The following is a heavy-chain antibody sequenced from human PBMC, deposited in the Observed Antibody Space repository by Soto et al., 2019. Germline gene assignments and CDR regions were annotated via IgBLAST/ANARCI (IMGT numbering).Heavy chain of an antibody. CDR2: IYHSGST. CDR3: ARGHSSSRLPSNWFDP. J-gene: IGHJ5*02. Sequence: SETLSLTCAVSGGSISSGGYSWSWIRQPPGKGLEWIGYIYHSGSTYYNPSLKSRVTISVDRSKNQFSLKLSSVTAADTAVYYCARGHSSSRLPSNWFDPWGQGTLVTVSS. CDR1: GGSISSGGYS. D-gene: IGHD6-13*01. V-gene: IGHV4-30-2*01.